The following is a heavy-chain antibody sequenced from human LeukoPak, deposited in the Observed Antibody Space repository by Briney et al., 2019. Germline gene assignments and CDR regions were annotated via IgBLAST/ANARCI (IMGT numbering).Heavy chain of an antibody. V-gene: IGHV3-21*01. CDR2: ISSSSSDI. Sequence: GGSLKLSCAASGFTFSSYSMNWVRQAPGKGLEWVSAISSSSSDIYYADSVKGRFTISRDNAKNSLYLQMNSLRAEDTAVYYCARLRGGYYGSGEYYYYYGMDVWGKGTTVTVSS. J-gene: IGHJ6*04. CDR3: ARLRGGYYGSGEYYYYYGMDV. D-gene: IGHD3-10*01. CDR1: GFTFSSYS.